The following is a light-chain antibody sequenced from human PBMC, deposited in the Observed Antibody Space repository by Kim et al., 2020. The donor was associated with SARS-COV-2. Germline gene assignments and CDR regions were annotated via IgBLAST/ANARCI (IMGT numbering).Light chain of an antibody. Sequence: NFMLTQPHSLSESPGKTVTISCTRTGGSLDSNSVQWFQQRPGVSPTPLIPETNRRVSAVPHRFSGSFDRSSNSASLTFSGLLPEDEAYYYCQSYNDTSLWVFGGGTQLTVL. CDR3: QSYNDTSLWV. CDR1: GGSLDSNS. J-gene: IGLJ3*02. V-gene: IGLV6-57*01. CDR2: ETN.